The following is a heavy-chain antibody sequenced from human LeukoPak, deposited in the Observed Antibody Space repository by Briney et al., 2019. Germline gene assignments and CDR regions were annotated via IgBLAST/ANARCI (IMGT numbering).Heavy chain of an antibody. V-gene: IGHV3-9*01. Sequence: GGSLRLSCAASGFTFDDYAMHWVRQAPGKGLEWVSGISWNSGSIGYADSVKGRFTISRDNAKNSLYLQMNSLRAEDTAVYYCAKGSGSGSYYWGQGTLVTVSS. CDR3: AKGSGSGSYY. CDR1: GFTFDDYA. CDR2: ISWNSGSI. D-gene: IGHD3-10*01. J-gene: IGHJ4*02.